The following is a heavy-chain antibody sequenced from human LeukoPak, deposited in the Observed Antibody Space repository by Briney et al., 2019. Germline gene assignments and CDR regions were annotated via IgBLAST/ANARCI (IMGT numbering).Heavy chain of an antibody. Sequence: GGSLRLSCAASGFTVSSNYMSWVRQAPGKGLEWVSVIYSGGSTYYADSVKGRFTISRGNSKNTLYLQMNSLRAEDTAVYYCARFGGSARYFDYWGQGTLVTVSS. CDR1: GFTVSSNY. D-gene: IGHD3-16*01. J-gene: IGHJ4*02. V-gene: IGHV3-53*01. CDR3: ARFGGSARYFDY. CDR2: IYSGGST.